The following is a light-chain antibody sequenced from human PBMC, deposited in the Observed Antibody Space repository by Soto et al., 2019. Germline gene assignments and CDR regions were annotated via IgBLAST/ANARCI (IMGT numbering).Light chain of an antibody. CDR1: QSISSRY. Sequence: PGQRATLSCTASQSISSRYLVWYQQKPGQAPRLLIYGASTRATGIPARFSGSWSGTDFTLTISSLQSEDSAVYFCKQYANWPKTVGQGTKVDIK. V-gene: IGKV3-15*01. J-gene: IGKJ1*01. CDR2: GAS. CDR3: KQYANWPKT.